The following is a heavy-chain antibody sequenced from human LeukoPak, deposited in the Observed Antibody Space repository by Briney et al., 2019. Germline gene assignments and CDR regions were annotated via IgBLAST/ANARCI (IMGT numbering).Heavy chain of an antibody. D-gene: IGHD3-10*01. Sequence: GGSLRLSCAASGFTFSTYGMHWVRQAPGKGLEWVAFIRYDGSDKYYADSVKGRFTISRDNSKNTLSLQMNSLRPEDTAVYYCTRAGGLVRGVHYYYYMDVWGKGTTVTISS. J-gene: IGHJ6*03. CDR3: TRAGGLVRGVHYYYYMDV. CDR1: GFTFSTYG. V-gene: IGHV3-30*02. CDR2: IRYDGSDK.